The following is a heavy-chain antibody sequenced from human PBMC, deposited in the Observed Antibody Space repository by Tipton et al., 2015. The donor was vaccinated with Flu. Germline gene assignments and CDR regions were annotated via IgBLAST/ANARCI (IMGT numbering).Heavy chain of an antibody. J-gene: IGHJ4*02. CDR2: IYNSDAT. Sequence: TLSLTCTVSGASMRSGGYYWTWIRQPPGKGLEWIGYIYNSDATYYNPSLKSRVSISLESSKNQFSLELTSVTAADTAVYFCASAGEGYSSSWFYPFDFWGQGTLVTVSS. V-gene: IGHV4-31*03. D-gene: IGHD6-13*01. CDR3: ASAGEGYSSSWFYPFDF. CDR1: GASMRSGGYY.